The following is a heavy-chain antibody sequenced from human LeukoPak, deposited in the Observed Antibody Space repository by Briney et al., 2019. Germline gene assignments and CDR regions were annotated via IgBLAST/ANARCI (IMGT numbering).Heavy chain of an antibody. CDR3: ARGQLRYLDWTRAYSDY. D-gene: IGHD3-9*01. Sequence: ASVKVSCKASGYTFITHGLTWVRQAPGQGLEWMGWISAYNGNTIYAQTLQDRLTMTTDTSTSTAYMELRSLRSDDTAVYYCARGQLRYLDWTRAYSDYWGQGTLVTVSS. CDR2: ISAYNGNT. V-gene: IGHV1-18*01. J-gene: IGHJ4*02. CDR1: GYTFITHG.